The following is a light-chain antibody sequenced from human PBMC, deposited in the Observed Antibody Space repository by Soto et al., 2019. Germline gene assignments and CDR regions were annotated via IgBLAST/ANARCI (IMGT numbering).Light chain of an antibody. CDR2: GAS. Sequence: EIVMTQSPATLSVSPGERATLSCRASQSVSGNLAWYQQKPVQAPRLLIYGASTRATGIPARFSGSGSGTGFTLTISSLQSEDFAVYYCQQYNNWPRTFGQGTKVEIK. V-gene: IGKV3-15*01. CDR3: QQYNNWPRT. CDR1: QSVSGN. J-gene: IGKJ1*01.